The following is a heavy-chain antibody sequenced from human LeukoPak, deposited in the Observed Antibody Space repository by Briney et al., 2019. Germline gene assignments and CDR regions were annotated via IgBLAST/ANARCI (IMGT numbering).Heavy chain of an antibody. CDR2: ISGSGGST. J-gene: IGHJ4*01. V-gene: IGHV3-23*01. CDR3: AKGTAVAYFDY. CDR1: GFTFSSYA. D-gene: IGHD6-19*01. Sequence: GGSLRLSCAASGFTFSSYAMSGVRQAPGKGREWVSAISGSGGSTYYADSVRGRFTISRDNSKNTLYLQMNSLRAEDTAVYYCAKGTAVAYFDYWGHGTLVTVSS.